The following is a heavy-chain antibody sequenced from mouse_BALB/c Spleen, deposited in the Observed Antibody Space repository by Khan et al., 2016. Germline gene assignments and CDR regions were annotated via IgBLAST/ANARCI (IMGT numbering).Heavy chain of an antibody. Sequence: QIQLVQSGPELKKPGETVKISCKASGYTFTNYGMNLVKQAPGKGLKWMGWINTNTGEPTYSDDFKGRFAFSLETSAGAAYLQINNLKNEDMATYFCATWTVRAVPMDYWGQGTSVTVSS. V-gene: IGHV9-1*02. CDR3: ATWTVRAVPMDY. CDR1: GYTFTNYG. CDR2: INTNTGEP. D-gene: IGHD3-3*01. J-gene: IGHJ4*01.